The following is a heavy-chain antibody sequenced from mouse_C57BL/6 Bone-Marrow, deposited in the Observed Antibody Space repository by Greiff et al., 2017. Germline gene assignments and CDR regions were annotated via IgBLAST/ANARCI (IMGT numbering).Heavy chain of an antibody. CDR3: SFYYYGSSYLLWAMDY. V-gene: IGHV14-4*01. CDR1: GFNIKDDY. CDR2: IDPENGDT. Sequence: DVQLQESGAELVRPGASVKLSCTASGFNIKDDYMQWVKQRPEQGLEWIGWIDPENGDTEYASKFQGKATITADTSSNTAYLQLSSLTSEDTAVYYCSFYYYGSSYLLWAMDYWGQGTSVTVSS. J-gene: IGHJ4*01. D-gene: IGHD1-1*01.